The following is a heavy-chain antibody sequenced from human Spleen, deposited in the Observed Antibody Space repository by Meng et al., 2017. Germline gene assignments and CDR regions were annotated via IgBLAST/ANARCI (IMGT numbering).Heavy chain of an antibody. CDR2: INPNSGGT. CDR1: GYTFTGYY. V-gene: IGHV1-2*02. J-gene: IGHJ5*02. CDR3: ARDGQLIAAAEYNWFDP. Sequence: ASVKVSCKASGYTFTGYYIHWVRQAPGQGLEWMGWINPNSGGTKYAQKFQGRVTMTRDMSITTVYMELSSLRSDDTAVYYCARDGQLIAAAEYNWFDPWGQGTLVTVSS. D-gene: IGHD6-13*01.